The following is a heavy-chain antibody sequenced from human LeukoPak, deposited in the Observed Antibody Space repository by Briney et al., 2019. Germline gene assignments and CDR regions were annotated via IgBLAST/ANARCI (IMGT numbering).Heavy chain of an antibody. CDR2: FDPEDGET. Sequence: GASVKVSCKASGYTLTELSMHWVRQAPGKGLEWMGGFDPEDGETIYAQKFQGRVTMTEDTSTDTAYMELSSLRSEDTAVYYCATDLYPLYDSSGYYGGDAFDIWGQGTMVTVSS. J-gene: IGHJ3*02. D-gene: IGHD3-22*01. CDR1: GYTLTELS. V-gene: IGHV1-24*01. CDR3: ATDLYPLYDSSGYYGGDAFDI.